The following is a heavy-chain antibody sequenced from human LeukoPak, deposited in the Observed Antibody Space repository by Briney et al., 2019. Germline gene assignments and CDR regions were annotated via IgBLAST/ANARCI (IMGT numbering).Heavy chain of an antibody. CDR3: AKCSPYDFWSGSAGYYMDV. D-gene: IGHD3-3*01. V-gene: IGHV3-23*01. Sequence: GGSLRLSCAASGFTFSSYAMSWVRQAPGKGLEWVSAISGSGGSTYYADSVKGRFTISRDNSKNTLYLQMNSLRAEDTAVYYCAKCSPYDFWSGSAGYYMDVWGKGTTVTVSS. CDR2: ISGSGGST. J-gene: IGHJ6*03. CDR1: GFTFSSYA.